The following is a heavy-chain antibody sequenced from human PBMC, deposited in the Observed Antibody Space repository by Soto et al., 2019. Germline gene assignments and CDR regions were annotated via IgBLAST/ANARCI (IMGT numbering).Heavy chain of an antibody. CDR1: GYTFTGYY. D-gene: IGHD3-22*01. CDR2: IIPIFGTA. J-gene: IGHJ5*02. V-gene: IGHV1-69*13. CDR3: ARDRGPSSGYYPYWLDP. Sequence: SVKVSCKASGYTFTGYYMHWVRQSPGQGFEWMGGIIPIFGTANYAQKFQARVTITADESTSTAYMELSSLRSEDTAVYYCARDRGPSSGYYPYWLDPWGQGTLVTVSS.